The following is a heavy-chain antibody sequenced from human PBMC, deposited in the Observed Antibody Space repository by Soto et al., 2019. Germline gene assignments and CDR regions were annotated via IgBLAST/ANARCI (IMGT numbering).Heavy chain of an antibody. CDR3: ARDEYSYGYVGWFDP. J-gene: IGHJ5*02. CDR1: GGSISSYY. V-gene: IGHV4-59*01. CDR2: IYYSGST. D-gene: IGHD5-18*01. Sequence: KPSETLSLTCTVSGGSISSYYWSWIRQPPGKGLEWIGYIYYSGSTNYNPSLKSRVTISVDTSKNQFSLKLSSVTAADTAVYYCARDEYSYGYVGWFDPWGQGTLVTVSS.